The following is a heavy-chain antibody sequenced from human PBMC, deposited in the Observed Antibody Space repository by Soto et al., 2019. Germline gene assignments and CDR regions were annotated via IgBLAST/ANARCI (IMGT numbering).Heavy chain of an antibody. D-gene: IGHD6-13*01. CDR3: ARARSTAAGLFDY. J-gene: IGHJ4*02. V-gene: IGHV3-53*01. Sequence: EVQLVESGGGLIQPGGSLRLSCAASGFTVSSNYMTWVRQAPGKGLEWVSASYSGGSTYYADSVKGRFTISRDNSKNTLYLHMNSLRAEDTAVYYCARARSTAAGLFDYWGLGTLVTVSS. CDR2: SYSGGST. CDR1: GFTVSSNY.